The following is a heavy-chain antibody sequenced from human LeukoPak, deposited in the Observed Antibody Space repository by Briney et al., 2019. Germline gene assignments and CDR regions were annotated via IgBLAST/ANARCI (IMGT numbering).Heavy chain of an antibody. Sequence: SETLSLTCIVSGGSISSYYWSWIRQPPGKGLEWIGYIYYSGSTNYKPSLKSRVTISVATSKNQFSLKLSSVTAADTAVYYCASALCSSSANFDYWGQATLVTVSS. CDR1: GGSISSYY. D-gene: IGHD6-6*01. J-gene: IGHJ4*02. CDR3: ASALCSSSANFDY. CDR2: IYYSGST. V-gene: IGHV4-59*12.